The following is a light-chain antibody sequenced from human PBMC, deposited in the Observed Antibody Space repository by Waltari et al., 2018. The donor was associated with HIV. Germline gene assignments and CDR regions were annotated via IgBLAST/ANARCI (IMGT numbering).Light chain of an antibody. CDR1: SSDVGSYNL. J-gene: IGLJ1*01. CDR3: CSYVGWSTILYV. CDR2: EVS. Sequence: QSALTQPASVSGSPGQSITISCTGTSSDVGSYNLVSWYQQHPGKAPKLMIYEVSKRHAGVSNRFSGSKSGNTASLTISVLQAEDEADYYCCSYVGWSTILYVFGTGTKVTVL. V-gene: IGLV2-23*02.